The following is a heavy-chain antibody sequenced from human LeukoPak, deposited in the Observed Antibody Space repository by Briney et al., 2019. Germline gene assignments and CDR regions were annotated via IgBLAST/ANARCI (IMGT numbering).Heavy chain of an antibody. D-gene: IGHD3-9*01. CDR2: ISGYNGNT. CDR1: GYTFTNYG. Sequence: ASVKVSCTASGYTFTNYGISWVRQAPGQGLEWMGWISGYNGNTKNIQKFRGRVTMTTDTSTSTAYMELRSLRSDDTAVYYCARMAYDILTGYFQPNWFDPWGQGTLVTVS. V-gene: IGHV1-18*01. CDR3: ARMAYDILTGYFQPNWFDP. J-gene: IGHJ5*02.